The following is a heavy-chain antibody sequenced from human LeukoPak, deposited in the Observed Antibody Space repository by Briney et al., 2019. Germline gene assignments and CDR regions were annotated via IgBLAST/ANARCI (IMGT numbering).Heavy chain of an antibody. D-gene: IGHD1-26*01. J-gene: IGHJ4*02. Sequence: PGGSLRLSCAASGFTFSSYSMNWIRQAPGKRLEWVSSISSSSSYIYYADSVKGRFTISRDNAKNSLYLQMNSLRAEDTAVYYCARDRVGATGGWGQGTLVTVSS. CDR3: ARDRVGATGG. CDR2: ISSSSSYI. CDR1: GFTFSSYS. V-gene: IGHV3-21*01.